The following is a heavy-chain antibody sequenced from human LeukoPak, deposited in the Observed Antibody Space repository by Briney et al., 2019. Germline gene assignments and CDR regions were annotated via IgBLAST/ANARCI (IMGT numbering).Heavy chain of an antibody. CDR2: ISKDGNTR. CDR3: ARDGEIVGATLYFDY. CDR1: GFTFSDYY. D-gene: IGHD1-26*01. V-gene: IGHV3-11*04. J-gene: IGHJ4*02. Sequence: GGSLRLSCAASGFTFSDYYMIWIRQAPGKGMEWVSYISKDGNTRNDADSVKGRFTISRDNAKNSLYLQMNSLRAEDTAVYYCARDGEIVGATLYFDYWGQGTLVTVSS.